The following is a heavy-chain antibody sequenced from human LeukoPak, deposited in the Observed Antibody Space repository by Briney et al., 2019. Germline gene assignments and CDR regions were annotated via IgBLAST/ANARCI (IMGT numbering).Heavy chain of an antibody. CDR3: ASGGGPHS. CDR1: GFTFSTYW. CDR2: INTDGTTT. D-gene: IGHD2-21*01. J-gene: IGHJ4*02. Sequence: PGGSLRLSCAASGFTFSTYWMHWVRHAPGKGLVWVSRINTDGTTTNYADSVKGRFTISRGNSKNTLFLQMSSLRAEDTAVYYCASGGGPHSWGQGTLVTVSS. V-gene: IGHV3-74*01.